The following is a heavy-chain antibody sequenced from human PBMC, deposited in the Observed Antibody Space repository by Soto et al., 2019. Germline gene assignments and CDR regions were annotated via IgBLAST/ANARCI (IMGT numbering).Heavy chain of an antibody. D-gene: IGHD1-26*01. V-gene: IGHV4-59*08. Sequence: SETLSLTCILSGGSISDYYWSWIRQPPGKGLEWIGYIHNRGSPTYNPSLKSRVTISVDTSKSQFSLKLNSVTAADTAMYYWAEAYSGRQIFYPWGLGTLVTVSS. CDR1: GGSISDYY. J-gene: IGHJ5*02. CDR2: IHNRGSP. CDR3: AEAYSGRQIFYP.